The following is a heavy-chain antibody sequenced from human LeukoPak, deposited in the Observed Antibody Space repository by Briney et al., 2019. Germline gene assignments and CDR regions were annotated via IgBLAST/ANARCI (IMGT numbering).Heavy chain of an antibody. V-gene: IGHV1-46*01. CDR1: GYTFTIYY. Sequence: RASVKVSCTASGYTFTIYYMHWVRQAPGQGLEWMGIINPSGGSTSYAQKFQGRVTMTRDTSTSTVYMELSSLRSEDTAVYYCARLIRADDYGDPWGQGTLVTVSS. D-gene: IGHD4-17*01. CDR3: ARLIRADDYGDP. CDR2: INPSGGST. J-gene: IGHJ5*02.